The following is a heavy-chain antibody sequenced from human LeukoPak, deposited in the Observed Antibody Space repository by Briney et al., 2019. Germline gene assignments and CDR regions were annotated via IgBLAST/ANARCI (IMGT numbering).Heavy chain of an antibody. CDR3: ASGWLRYYYFDT. CDR1: GGSFSRSTYS. Sequence: SETLSLTCTVSGGSFSRSTYSWGWIRQSPGKGLEWIGSIYYDDGSTYYNPSLKSRAAISIDTSKNQFSLNLTSVTAADTAVYYCASGWLRYYYFDTWGQGTLVTVSS. D-gene: IGHD2-21*01. V-gene: IGHV4-39*07. CDR2: IYYDDGST. J-gene: IGHJ4*02.